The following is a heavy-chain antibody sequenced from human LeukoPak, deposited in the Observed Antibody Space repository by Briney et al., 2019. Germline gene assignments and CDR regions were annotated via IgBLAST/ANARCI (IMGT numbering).Heavy chain of an antibody. CDR1: GGSFSGYY. CDR3: ARRVGATTSVNWLDP. Sequence: SETLSLTCAVYGGSFSGYYWSWIRQPPGKGLEWIGEINHSGSTNYNPSLKSRVTISVDTSKNQFSLMLSSVTAADTAVYYCARRVGATTSVNWLDPWGQGTLVTVSS. J-gene: IGHJ5*02. D-gene: IGHD1-26*01. V-gene: IGHV4-34*01. CDR2: INHSGST.